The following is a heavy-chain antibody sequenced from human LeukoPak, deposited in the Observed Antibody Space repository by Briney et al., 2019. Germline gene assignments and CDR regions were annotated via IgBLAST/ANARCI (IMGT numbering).Heavy chain of an antibody. D-gene: IGHD5-12*01. Sequence: GGSLRLSCAASGFTFSSYSMNWVRQAPGKGLEWVSYISSSGSTIYYADSVKGRFTISRDNAKNSLYLQMNSLRAEDTAVYYCAKGYSGYARGYYYYYMDVWGKGTTVTISS. V-gene: IGHV3-48*04. CDR3: AKGYSGYARGYYYYYMDV. CDR2: ISSSGSTI. CDR1: GFTFSSYS. J-gene: IGHJ6*03.